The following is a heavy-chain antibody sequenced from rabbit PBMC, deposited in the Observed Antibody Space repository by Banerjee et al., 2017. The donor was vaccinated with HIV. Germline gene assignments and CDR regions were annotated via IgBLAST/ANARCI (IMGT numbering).Heavy chain of an antibody. CDR2: IYTSSGST. CDR3: ARDSSGDVTYFNL. CDR1: GIDFSSYYY. V-gene: IGHV1S45*01. Sequence: QQQLEESGGGLVQPEGSLTLTCKASGIDFSSYYYMCWVRQAPGKGLELIACIYTSSGSTYYASWAKGRFTISKTSSTTVTLQMTSLTAADTATYFCARDSSGDVTYFNLWGPGTLVTDS. J-gene: IGHJ4*01. D-gene: IGHD1-1*01.